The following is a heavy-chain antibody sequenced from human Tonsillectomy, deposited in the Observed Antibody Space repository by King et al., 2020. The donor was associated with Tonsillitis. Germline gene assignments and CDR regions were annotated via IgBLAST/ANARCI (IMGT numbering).Heavy chain of an antibody. V-gene: IGHV3-7*03. Sequence: VQLVESGGGLVQPGGSLRLSCATSGFIFRSYWMTWVRQAPGKGLEWVANIKQDESETYYVDSVKGRFTISRDNAKNLLYLQMNSLRAEDTAVYYCARASQTDFWGQGTLVTVSS. J-gene: IGHJ4*02. CDR1: GFIFRSYW. CDR2: IKQDESET. CDR3: ARASQTDF.